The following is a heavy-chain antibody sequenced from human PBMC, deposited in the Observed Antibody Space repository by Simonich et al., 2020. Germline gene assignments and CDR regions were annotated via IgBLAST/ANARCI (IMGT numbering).Heavy chain of an antibody. CDR3: AKDLGERITMIVVVIDAFDI. Sequence: GGGLVQPGGSLRLSCAASGFTFSSYAMSWVRQAPGKGLEWVSAISGSGGSTYYADSVKCRFTISRDNSKNTRYLQMNSLRAEDTAVYYCAKDLGERITMIVVVIDAFDIWGQGTMVTVSS. CDR1: GFTFSSYA. V-gene: IGHV3-23*01. CDR2: ISGSGGST. J-gene: IGHJ3*02. D-gene: IGHD3-22*01.